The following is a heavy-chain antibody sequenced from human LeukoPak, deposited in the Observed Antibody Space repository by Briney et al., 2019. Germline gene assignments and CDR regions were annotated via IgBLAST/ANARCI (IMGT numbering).Heavy chain of an antibody. J-gene: IGHJ5*02. D-gene: IGHD2-21*02. Sequence: GESLKISCKGSGYSFTNYWIGWVRQMPGKGLELMGVIYPGDSATRYSPSFQGQVAISIDKSIRTAYLQWSSLKASDIAMYYCARLPYCGGDCYPNWFDTWGQGTLVTVSS. V-gene: IGHV5-51*01. CDR3: ARLPYCGGDCYPNWFDT. CDR2: IYPGDSAT. CDR1: GYSFTNYW.